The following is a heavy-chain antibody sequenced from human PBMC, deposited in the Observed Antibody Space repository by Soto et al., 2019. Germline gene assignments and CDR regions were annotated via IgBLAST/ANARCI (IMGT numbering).Heavy chain of an antibody. V-gene: IGHV1-69*02. CDR2: IIPILGIA. D-gene: IGHD4-17*01. CDR1: GGTFSSYT. Sequence: QVQLVQSGAEVKKPGSSVKVSCKASGGTFSSYTISWVRQAPGQGLEWMGRIIPILGIANYAQKFQGRVTITADKSTSTAYMELSSLRSEDTVVYSCARTADDYGGAYWGQGTLVTVSS. J-gene: IGHJ4*02. CDR3: ARTADDYGGAY.